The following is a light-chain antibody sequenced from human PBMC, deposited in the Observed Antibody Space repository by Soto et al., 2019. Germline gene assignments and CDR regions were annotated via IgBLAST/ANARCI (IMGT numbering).Light chain of an antibody. Sequence: ESVLTQSPVTLSLSPGERATLSCRSSRSFASSYLGWYQQKSGQPPRLLIYAASIRAAGVPDRFSGSGSSTDFTLTISRLEPEDSAVYYCHHYDSSPPYTFGQGTKLEIK. V-gene: IGKV3-20*01. CDR3: HHYDSSPPYT. CDR2: AAS. J-gene: IGKJ2*01. CDR1: RSFASSY.